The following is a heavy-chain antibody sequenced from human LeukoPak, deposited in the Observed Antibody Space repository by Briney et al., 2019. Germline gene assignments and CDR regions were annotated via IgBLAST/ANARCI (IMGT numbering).Heavy chain of an antibody. D-gene: IGHD6-6*01. Sequence: GSLRLSCAASGFTFSSYAMSWVRQALGKGLEWVSAISGSGGSTYYADSVKGRFTISRDNSKNTLYLQMNSLRAEDTGVYYCAKDRIGSSSEFDYWGQGTLVTVSS. J-gene: IGHJ4*02. CDR1: GFTFSSYA. CDR3: AKDRIGSSSEFDY. CDR2: ISGSGGST. V-gene: IGHV3-23*01.